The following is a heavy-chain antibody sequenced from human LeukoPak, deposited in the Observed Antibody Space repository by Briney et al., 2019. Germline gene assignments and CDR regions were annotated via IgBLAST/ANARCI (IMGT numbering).Heavy chain of an antibody. Sequence: PGGSLRLSCAASGFTFSSYGMHWVRQAPGKGLEWVAVISYDGSNKYYADSLKGRFTISRDNSKNTLYLQMNILRPEDMAVYYWAKEGFPYYYGWESNAFDNWGQGTMVSVSS. CDR2: ISYDGSNK. V-gene: IGHV3-30*18. CDR1: GFTFSSYG. J-gene: IGHJ3*02. CDR3: AKEGFPYYYGWESNAFDN. D-gene: IGHD3-10*01.